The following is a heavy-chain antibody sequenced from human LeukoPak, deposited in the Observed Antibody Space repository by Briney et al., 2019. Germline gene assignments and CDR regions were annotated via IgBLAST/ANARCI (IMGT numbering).Heavy chain of an antibody. D-gene: IGHD2-2*01. CDR1: GYSFTNYW. CDR3: AGGPYCSSTSCYSPYYSYYMDV. V-gene: IGHV5-51*01. CDR2: VYPGDSNT. Sequence: GESLKISCKGSGYSFTNYWIGWVRQLPGKGLEWMGIVYPGDSNTRYSPSFQGQVTISADKAITTAYLQWSSLKASDTAMYYCAGGPYCSSTSCYSPYYSYYMDVWGKGTTVTVS. J-gene: IGHJ6*03.